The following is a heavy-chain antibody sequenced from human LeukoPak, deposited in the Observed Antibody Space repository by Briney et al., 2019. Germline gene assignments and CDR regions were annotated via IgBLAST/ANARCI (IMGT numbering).Heavy chain of an antibody. D-gene: IGHD3-3*01. V-gene: IGHV1-24*01. J-gene: IGHJ3*02. CDR3: ATGLASGYADAFDI. CDR2: FDPEDGET. Sequence: ASVKVSCKASGYTFTGYYMHWVRQAPGKGLEWMGGFDPEDGETIYAQKFQGRVTMTEDTSTDTAYMELSSLRSEDTAVYYCATGLASGYADAFDIWGQGTMVIVSS. CDR1: GYTFTGYY.